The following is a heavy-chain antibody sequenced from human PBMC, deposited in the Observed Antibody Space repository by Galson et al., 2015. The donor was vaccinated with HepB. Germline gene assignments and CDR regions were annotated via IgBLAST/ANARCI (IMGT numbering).Heavy chain of an antibody. Sequence: SVKVSCKASGYTFTSYDINWVRQATGQGLEWMGWMNPKSGNTGYAQKFQGRVTMTRNTSISTAYMELSSLRSEDTAVYYCARTIRGGFGVLLGHWGQGTLVTVSS. D-gene: IGHD2-15*01. CDR1: GYTFTSYD. V-gene: IGHV1-8*01. J-gene: IGHJ4*02. CDR2: MNPKSGNT. CDR3: ARTIRGGFGVLLGH.